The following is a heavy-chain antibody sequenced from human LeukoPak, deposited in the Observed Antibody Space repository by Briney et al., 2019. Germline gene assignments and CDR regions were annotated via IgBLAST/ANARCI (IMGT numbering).Heavy chain of an antibody. Sequence: SETLSLTCTVSGGPISSYYWSWIRQPPGKGLEWIGYIYYSGSTNYNPSLKSRVTISVDTSKNQFSLKLSSVTAADTAVYYCASLGYSYGYNTPSYYYYYMDVWGKGTTVTVSS. D-gene: IGHD5-18*01. CDR1: GGPISSYY. CDR2: IYYSGST. CDR3: ASLGYSYGYNTPSYYYYYMDV. V-gene: IGHV4-59*08. J-gene: IGHJ6*03.